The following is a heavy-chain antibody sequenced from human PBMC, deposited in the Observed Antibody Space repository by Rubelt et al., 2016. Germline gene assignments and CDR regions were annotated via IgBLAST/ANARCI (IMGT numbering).Heavy chain of an antibody. V-gene: IGHV3-30*03. J-gene: IGHJ4*02. Sequence: QVQLVESGGGVVQPGRSLRLSCAASGFTFSSYGMHWVRQAPGKGLEWVAIVSYDGTNEHYADSVRGRFTISRDNSRNTLELQRNSLRVEDTAVYYCARRHRGPDYWGQGTLVTVSS. CDR1: GFTFSSYG. CDR2: VSYDGTNE. CDR3: ARRHRGPDY.